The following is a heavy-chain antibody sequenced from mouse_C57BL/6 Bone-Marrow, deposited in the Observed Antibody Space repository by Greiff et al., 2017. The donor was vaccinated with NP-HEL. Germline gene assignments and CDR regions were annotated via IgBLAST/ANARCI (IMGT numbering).Heavy chain of an antibody. D-gene: IGHD1-1*01. CDR3: ARLEYYGSGYFDV. CDR1: GFTFSYYG. Sequence: EVHLVESGGGLVQPGGSLKLSCAASGFTFSYYGMAWVRQAPRKGPEWVAFISNLAYSIYYADTVTGRFTISRENAKNTLYLEMSSLRAEDTAMYYCARLEYYGSGYFDVWGTGTTVTVSS. CDR2: ISNLAYSI. V-gene: IGHV5-15*01. J-gene: IGHJ1*03.